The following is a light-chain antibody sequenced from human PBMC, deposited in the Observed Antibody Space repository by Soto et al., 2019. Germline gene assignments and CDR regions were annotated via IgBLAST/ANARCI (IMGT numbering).Light chain of an antibody. CDR2: GAS. Sequence: EIVLTQSPATLSLSPGERVTLSCRASQSVGGCLAWYQQKPGQAPRLLIYGASNRATGIPDRFSGSGSGTDFTLTISRLEPEDFAVYYCQQYGSSGTFGQGTKVDIK. CDR1: QSVGGC. J-gene: IGKJ1*01. CDR3: QQYGSSGT. V-gene: IGKV3-20*01.